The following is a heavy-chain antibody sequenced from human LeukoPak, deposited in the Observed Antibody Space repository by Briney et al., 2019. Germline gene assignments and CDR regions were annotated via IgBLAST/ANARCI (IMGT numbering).Heavy chain of an antibody. J-gene: IGHJ3*02. V-gene: IGHV5-10-1*01. CDR3: ARLGDILSGQYGAFDI. Sequence: GESRRISCKGSGYTFTSYWITWVRQMPGKGLEWMGRIDPTDSFTHYSPSFQGHVTISVDKSITTAYLQWSSLKASDTAMYYCARLGDILSGQYGAFDIWGQGTLVTVSS. CDR2: IDPTDSFT. D-gene: IGHD3-9*01. CDR1: GYTFTSYW.